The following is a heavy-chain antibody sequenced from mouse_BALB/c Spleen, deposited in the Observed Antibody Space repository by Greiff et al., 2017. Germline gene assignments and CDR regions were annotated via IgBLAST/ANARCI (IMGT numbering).Heavy chain of an antibody. D-gene: IGHD1-1*01. CDR3: PREGINYGSRGGDYFDS. Sequence: EVQLVESGGGLVKPGGSLKLSCAASGFTFSDYYMYWVRQTPEKRLEWVATISDGGSYTYYPDSVKGRFTISRDNAKNNLYLQMSSLKSEDTAMYTWPREGINYGSRGGDYFDSGAKAPLSQSPQ. CDR2: ISDGGSYT. CDR1: GFTFSDYY. J-gene: IGHJ2*01. V-gene: IGHV5-4*02.